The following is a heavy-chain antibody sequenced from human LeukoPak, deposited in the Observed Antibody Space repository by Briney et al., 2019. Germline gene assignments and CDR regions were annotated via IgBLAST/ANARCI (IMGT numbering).Heavy chain of an antibody. Sequence: GGSLRLSCAASGFTFSDYYMSWIRQAPGKGLEWVSYISSSGSTIYYADSVKGRFTISRDNAKNSLYLQMNSLRAEDTAVYYCARDDIVVVPAAIYYYYGMDAWGQGTTVTVSS. CDR1: GFTFSDYY. J-gene: IGHJ6*02. CDR2: ISSSGSTI. CDR3: ARDDIVVVPAAIYYYYGMDA. D-gene: IGHD2-2*01. V-gene: IGHV3-11*01.